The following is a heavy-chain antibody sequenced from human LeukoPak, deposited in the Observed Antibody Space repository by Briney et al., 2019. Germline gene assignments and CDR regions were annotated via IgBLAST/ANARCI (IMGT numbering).Heavy chain of an antibody. Sequence: SETLSLTCTVSGGSISSGDYYWSWIRQPPGKGLEWIAYMYYSGSTYYNPSLKSRVTISIDTSKNQFSLKLTSVTAADTAVYYCARDLVTVTKGFDIWGQGTMVSVSS. J-gene: IGHJ3*02. V-gene: IGHV4-30-4*02. D-gene: IGHD4-17*01. CDR3: ARDLVTVTKGFDI. CDR1: GGSISSGDYY. CDR2: MYYSGST.